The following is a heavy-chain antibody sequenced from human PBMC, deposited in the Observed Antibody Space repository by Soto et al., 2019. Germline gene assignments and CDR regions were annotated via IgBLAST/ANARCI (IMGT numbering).Heavy chain of an antibody. V-gene: IGHV4-39*01. CDR2: IYYSGST. CDR3: ARRFGFWSGPHFYMDV. J-gene: IGHJ6*03. D-gene: IGHD3-3*01. Sequence: KPSETLSLTCTVSGGSITTTSYYWGWIRQPPGKGLEWIGSIYYSGSTYYNPSLKSRVTISVDTSNNQFSLRLNSVNAADTAVYYCARRFGFWSGPHFYMDVWGKGNTVTVSS. CDR1: GGSITTTSYY.